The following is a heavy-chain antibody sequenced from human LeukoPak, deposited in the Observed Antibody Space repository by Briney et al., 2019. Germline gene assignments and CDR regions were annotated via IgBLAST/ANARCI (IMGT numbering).Heavy chain of an antibody. J-gene: IGHJ5*02. CDR1: GFTFSSYT. Sequence: GGSLRLSCAASGFTFSSYTMSWVRQAPGKGLEWVSANSVGGDNTYYADSVKGRFTISRDNSKNALYLQMNSLRAEDTAIYYCARDYGENWFDPWGQGTLVTVSS. CDR2: NSVGGDNT. CDR3: ARDYGENWFDP. V-gene: IGHV3-23*01. D-gene: IGHD3-10*01.